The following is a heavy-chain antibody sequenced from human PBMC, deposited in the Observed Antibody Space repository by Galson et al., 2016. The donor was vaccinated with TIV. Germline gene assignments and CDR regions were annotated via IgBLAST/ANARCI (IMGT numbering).Heavy chain of an antibody. J-gene: IGHJ4*02. D-gene: IGHD2-2*01. CDR3: AQLVRKCGMTRCYGDHVDY. V-gene: IGHV1-8*01. CDR2: MNPNSGNT. CDR1: GHTFTSYD. Sequence: SVKVSCKASGHTFTSYDMNWVRQAPGQGLEWMGWMNPNSGNTGYIQKFQGRVTMTRDTSVSTAYMELTNLRSEDTAVYFCAQLVRKCGMTRCYGDHVDYWGQGTLVTVSS.